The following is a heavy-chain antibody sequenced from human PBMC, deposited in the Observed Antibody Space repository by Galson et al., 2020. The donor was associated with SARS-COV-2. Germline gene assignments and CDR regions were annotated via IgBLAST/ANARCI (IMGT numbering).Heavy chain of an antibody. CDR1: GFIFDNYW. D-gene: IGHD3-9*01. J-gene: IGHJ4*02. Sequence: GGSLRLSCAASGFIFDNYWMNWVRQAPGKGLEWVANIKEDGSVKYYRDSVRGRFTLSRDNARNSLYLQMNSPRVEDTAVYYCARSGRTGDYWGQGTLVTVSS. CDR2: IKEDGSVK. CDR3: ARSGRTGDY. V-gene: IGHV3-7*01.